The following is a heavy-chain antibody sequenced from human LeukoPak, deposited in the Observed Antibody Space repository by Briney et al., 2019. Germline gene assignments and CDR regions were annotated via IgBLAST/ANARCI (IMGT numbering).Heavy chain of an antibody. J-gene: IGHJ6*03. Sequence: GGSLRLSCAASGFTFSSYWMSWVRQAPGKGPEWVANINQDGSEKYYVDSVKGRFTISRDNAKNSLYLQMNSLRAEDTAVYYCARKWALYYMDVWGKGTTVTISS. V-gene: IGHV3-7*01. D-gene: IGHD2-8*01. CDR2: INQDGSEK. CDR1: GFTFSSYW. CDR3: ARKWALYYMDV.